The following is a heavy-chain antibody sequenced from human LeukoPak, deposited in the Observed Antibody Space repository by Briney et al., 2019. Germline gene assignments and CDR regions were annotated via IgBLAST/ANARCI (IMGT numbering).Heavy chain of an antibody. Sequence: GGSLRLSCAASGFTFSTHWMYWVRQAPGKEFVWVSRISGDGSLTSYADSVRGRFTISRDNAKETLYLQMTCLRVEDTAVYSCASLLTPYHGSGGGGMDVWGQGTTVTVSS. CDR2: ISGDGSLT. CDR3: ASLLTPYHGSGGGGMDV. D-gene: IGHD3-10*01. V-gene: IGHV3-74*01. J-gene: IGHJ6*02. CDR1: GFTFSTHW.